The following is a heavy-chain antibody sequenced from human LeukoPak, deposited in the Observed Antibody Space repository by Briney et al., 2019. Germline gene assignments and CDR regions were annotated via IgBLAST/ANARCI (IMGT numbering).Heavy chain of an antibody. CDR3: AREDLRGSYSFDY. J-gene: IGHJ4*02. CDR1: GFTFSSYS. Sequence: PGGSLRLSCAASGFTFSSYSMIWVRQAPGKGLEWVSSISSSSTYIYYADSMKGRFIISRDNAKNSLYLQMNSLRSEDTAVYYCAREDLRGSYSFDYWGQGTLVTVSS. D-gene: IGHD1-26*01. CDR2: ISSSSTYI. V-gene: IGHV3-21*04.